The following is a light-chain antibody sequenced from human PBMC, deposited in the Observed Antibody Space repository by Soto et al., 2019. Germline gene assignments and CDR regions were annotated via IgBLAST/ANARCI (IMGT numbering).Light chain of an antibody. V-gene: IGLV1-44*01. CDR3: AAWEDSLNVLG. Sequence: QAVVTQPPSASGTPGQRVTISCSGSSSNIGSTTVNCYQPLPGTAPKLLIYSNNQRPSGIPDRFSGSKSGTSASLATSGLQSGGEADYYCAAWEDSLNVLGFGGGTKLIV. CDR1: SSNIGSTT. J-gene: IGLJ3*02. CDR2: SNN.